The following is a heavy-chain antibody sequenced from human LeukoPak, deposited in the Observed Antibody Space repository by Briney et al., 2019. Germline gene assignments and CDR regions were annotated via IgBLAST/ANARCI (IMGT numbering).Heavy chain of an antibody. D-gene: IGHD5-12*01. CDR3: ARASYSGYDRYLQISSIDY. CDR1: GGSISSSSYY. V-gene: IGHV4-39*07. J-gene: IGHJ4*02. CDR2: IYYSGST. Sequence: MSSETLSLTCTVSGGSISSSSYYWGWIRQPPGKGLEWIGSIYYSGSTYYNPSLKSRVTISVDTSKNQFSLKLSSVTAADTAVYYCARASYSGYDRYLQISSIDYWGQGTLVTVSS.